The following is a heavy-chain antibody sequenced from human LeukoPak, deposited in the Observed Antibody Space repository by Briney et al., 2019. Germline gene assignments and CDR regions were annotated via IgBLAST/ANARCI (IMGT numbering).Heavy chain of an antibody. CDR3: ARGPPWTGTNSDAFDI. Sequence: GGSLRLSCAASGFTFSSYSMNWVRQAPGKGLEWVSYISSSSSTIYYADSVKGRFTISRDNAKNSLYLQMNSLRAEDTAVYYCARGPPWTGTNSDAFDIWGQGTMVTVSS. J-gene: IGHJ3*02. V-gene: IGHV3-48*04. CDR2: ISSSSSTI. D-gene: IGHD1-7*01. CDR1: GFTFSSYS.